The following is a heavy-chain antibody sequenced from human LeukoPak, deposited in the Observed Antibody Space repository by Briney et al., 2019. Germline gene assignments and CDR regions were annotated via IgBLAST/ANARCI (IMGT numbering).Heavy chain of an antibody. V-gene: IGHV4-59*01. CDR1: GGSISSYY. CDR2: IYYSGST. CDR3: ASYTTSRYCSSTSSYQALDI. D-gene: IGHD2-2*01. Sequence: SETLSLTCTVSGGSISSYYWSWIRQPPGKGLERIGYIYYSGSTNYNPSLKSRVTISVDTSKNQFSLKLSSVTAADTAVYYCASYTTSRYCSSTSSYQALDIWGQGTVVTVSS. J-gene: IGHJ3*02.